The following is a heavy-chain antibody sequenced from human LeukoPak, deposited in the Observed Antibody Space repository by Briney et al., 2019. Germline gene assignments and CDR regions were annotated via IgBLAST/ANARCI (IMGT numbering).Heavy chain of an antibody. CDR2: INHSGST. J-gene: IGHJ3*02. D-gene: IGHD2-2*01. CDR1: GGPFSGYY. CDR3: ARWKKYCSSTSCYRDAFDI. V-gene: IGHV4-34*01. Sequence: PSETLSLTCAVYGGPFSGYYWSWIRQPPGKGLEWIGEINHSGSTNYNPSLKSRATISVDTSKNQFSLKLSSVTAADTAVYYCARWKKYCSSTSCYRDAFDIWGQGTMVTVSS.